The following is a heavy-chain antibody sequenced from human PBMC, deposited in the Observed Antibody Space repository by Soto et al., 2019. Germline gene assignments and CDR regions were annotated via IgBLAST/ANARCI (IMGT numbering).Heavy chain of an antibody. CDR2: INHSGST. CDR3: ARERTYYYGSGSYFPLPFGY. D-gene: IGHD3-10*01. J-gene: IGHJ4*02. V-gene: IGHV4-34*01. CDR1: GGSFSGYY. Sequence: QVQLQQWGAGLLKPSETLSLTCAVDGGSFSGYYWSWIRQPPGKGLEWIGEINHSGSTNYNPSLKIRVTISVDTSKNQFSLKLSSVTAADTAVYYCARERTYYYGSGSYFPLPFGYWGQGTLVTVSS.